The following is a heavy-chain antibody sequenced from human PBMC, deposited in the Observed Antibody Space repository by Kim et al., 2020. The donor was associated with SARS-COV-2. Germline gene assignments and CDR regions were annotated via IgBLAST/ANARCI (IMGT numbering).Heavy chain of an antibody. V-gene: IGHV1-2*02. CDR2: T. D-gene: IGHD3-16*01. J-gene: IGHJ4*02. Sequence: TNYAQKFQGRVTMTRETSISTAYMGLSRLRSDDTAVYYCARGNGMGVGDYWGQGTLVTVSS. CDR3: ARGNGMGVGDY.